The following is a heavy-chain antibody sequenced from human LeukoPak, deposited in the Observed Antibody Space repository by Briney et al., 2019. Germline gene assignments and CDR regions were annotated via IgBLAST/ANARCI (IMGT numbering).Heavy chain of an antibody. CDR1: GGSFSGYY. V-gene: IGHV4-34*01. CDR3: ARATRKGEVIIIDY. J-gene: IGHJ4*02. CDR2: INHSGST. Sequence: SETLSLTCAVYGGSFSGYYWSWIRQPPGKGLEWIGEINHSGSTNYNPSLKSRVTISVDTSKNQFSLKLSSVTAADTAVYYCARATRKGEVIIIDYWGQGALVTVSS. D-gene: IGHD3-9*01.